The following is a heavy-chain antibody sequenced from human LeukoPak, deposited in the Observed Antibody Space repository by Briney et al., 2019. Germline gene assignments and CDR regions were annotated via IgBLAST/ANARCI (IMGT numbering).Heavy chain of an antibody. Sequence: ASVKVSCKASGYTFTSYAMNWVRQAPGQGLEWMGWINTNTGNPTYAQGFTGRFVFSLDTSVGTAYLQISSLKAEDTAVYYCARTYYDFWSGPGPPVYWGQGTLVTVSS. CDR1: GYTFTSYA. CDR2: INTNTGNP. V-gene: IGHV7-4-1*02. D-gene: IGHD3-3*01. CDR3: ARTYYDFWSGPGPPVY. J-gene: IGHJ4*02.